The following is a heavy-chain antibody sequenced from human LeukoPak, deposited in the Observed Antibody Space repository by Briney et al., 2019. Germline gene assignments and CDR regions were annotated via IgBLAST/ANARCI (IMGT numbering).Heavy chain of an antibody. V-gene: IGHV3-74*01. Sequence: GGSLRLSCAVSGLTFSDYWMHWVRQAPGKGLVWVSRISNDGTSTSYADSVKGRFTISRDNAKNSLYLQMNSLRAEDTAVYYCARELVVVPAALFDYWGQGTLVTVSS. D-gene: IGHD2-2*01. CDR1: GLTFSDYW. J-gene: IGHJ4*02. CDR2: ISNDGTST. CDR3: ARELVVVPAALFDY.